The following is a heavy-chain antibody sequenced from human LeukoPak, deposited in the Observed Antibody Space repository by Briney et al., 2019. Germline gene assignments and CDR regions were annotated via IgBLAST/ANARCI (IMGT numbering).Heavy chain of an antibody. Sequence: QPGGSLRLSCAASGFTFINYEMNLVRQAPGKGLEWVSYITTSGRTINYADSVKGRFTISRDNAKNSVFLQMSSLRAEDTAIYYCARGSTSWYYFDYWGQGSLVTVS. CDR2: ITTSGRTI. CDR3: ARGSTSWYYFDY. V-gene: IGHV3-48*03. CDR1: GFTFINYE. D-gene: IGHD2-2*01. J-gene: IGHJ4*02.